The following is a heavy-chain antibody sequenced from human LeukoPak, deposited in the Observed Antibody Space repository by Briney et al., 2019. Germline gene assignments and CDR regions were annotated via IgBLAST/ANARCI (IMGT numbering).Heavy chain of an antibody. CDR3: ARDPAYCGGDCYSGENDY. Sequence: GASVKVSCKASGYTFTGYYMHWVRQAPGQGLEWMGWINPNSGGTNYAQKFQGRVTMTRDTSISTAYMELSRLRSDDTAVYYCARDPAYCGGDCYSGENDYWGQGTLVTVSS. CDR1: GYTFTGYY. D-gene: IGHD2-21*02. CDR2: INPNSGGT. J-gene: IGHJ4*02. V-gene: IGHV1-2*02.